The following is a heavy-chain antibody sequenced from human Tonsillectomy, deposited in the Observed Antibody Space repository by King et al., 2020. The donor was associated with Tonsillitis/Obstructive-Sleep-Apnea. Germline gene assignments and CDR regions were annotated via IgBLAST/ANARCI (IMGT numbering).Heavy chain of an antibody. V-gene: IGHV3-48*02. CDR1: GLTFSSDG. Sequence: VQLVESGGGLVQPGGSLRLSCAASGLTFSSDGMYWIRQAPGKGLDWVSYISGDSTMYYADSAKGRFTISRDNAKNSLYLQMNSLRDEDTAVYYCARNHHGLGYWGQGTLVTVSS. CDR3: ARNHHGLGY. D-gene: IGHD2-21*01. J-gene: IGHJ4*02. CDR2: ISGDSTM.